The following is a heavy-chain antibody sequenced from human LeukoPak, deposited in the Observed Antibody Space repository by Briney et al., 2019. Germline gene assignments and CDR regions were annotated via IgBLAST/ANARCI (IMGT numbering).Heavy chain of an antibody. CDR3: TRGGYYDGSGYYPFDY. D-gene: IGHD3-22*01. CDR2: IQYDESNK. J-gene: IGHJ4*02. CDR1: GFIFSKYG. Sequence: GRSLSLSCIASGFIFSKYGMHWVRQAPGRGPEWVAFIQYDESNKYYADSIKGRFTLSRDNSKNTLYLQMNSLRPEDTAVYYCTRGGYYDGSGYYPFDYWGQGTLVTVSS. V-gene: IGHV3-30*02.